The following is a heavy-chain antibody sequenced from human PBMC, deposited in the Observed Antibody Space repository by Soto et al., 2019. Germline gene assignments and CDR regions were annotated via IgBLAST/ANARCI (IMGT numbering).Heavy chain of an antibody. J-gene: IGHJ5*02. CDR1: GGSISSGDYY. D-gene: IGHD4-17*01. CDR2: NYYSGST. CDR3: ARDQRVTTPTTNWFDP. V-gene: IGHV4-30-4*01. Sequence: PSETLSLTCTVSGGSISSGDYYWSWIRQPPGKGLEWIGYNYYSGSTYYNPSLKSRVTISVDTSKNQFSLKLSSVTAADTAVYYCARDQRVTTPTTNWFDPWGQGTLVTVSS.